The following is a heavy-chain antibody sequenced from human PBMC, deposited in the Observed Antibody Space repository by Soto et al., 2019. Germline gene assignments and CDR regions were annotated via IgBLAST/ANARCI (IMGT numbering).Heavy chain of an antibody. Sequence: GASVKVSCKASGGTFSSYTISWVRQAPGQGLEWMGRIIPILGIANYAQKFQGRVTITADKSTSTAYMELSSLRSEDTAVYYCARSVYCSGGSCYSTFDPWGQGTLVTVSS. V-gene: IGHV1-69*02. CDR2: IIPILGIA. CDR3: ARSVYCSGGSCYSTFDP. CDR1: GGTFSSYT. D-gene: IGHD2-15*01. J-gene: IGHJ5*02.